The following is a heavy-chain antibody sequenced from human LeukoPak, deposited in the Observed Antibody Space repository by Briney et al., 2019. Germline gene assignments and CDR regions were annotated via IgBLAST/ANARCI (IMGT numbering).Heavy chain of an antibody. J-gene: IGHJ5*02. Sequence: PSETLSLTCTVSGGSISSGGYYWSWIRQPPGKGLEWIGYIYHSGSTYYNPSLKSRVTISVDRSKNQFSLKLSSVTAADTAVYYCARGYPGEDQIPVAWFDPWGQGTLVTVSS. V-gene: IGHV4-30-2*01. CDR2: IYHSGST. D-gene: IGHD7-27*01. CDR3: ARGYPGEDQIPVAWFDP. CDR1: GGSISSGGYY.